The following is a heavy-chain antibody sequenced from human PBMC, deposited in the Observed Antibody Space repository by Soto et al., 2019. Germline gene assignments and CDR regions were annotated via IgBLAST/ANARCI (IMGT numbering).Heavy chain of an antibody. CDR3: AREYYYDSSGFDY. V-gene: IGHV4-31*01. J-gene: IGHJ4*02. CDR1: GVSISRGGYY. Sequence: SETLSLTCTVSGVSISRGGYYWTWIRQHPQKGLACIGHIYKSRSTYYNPSLKSLVTISVDTSKNQFSLKLSSVTAADTAVYYCAREYYYDSSGFDYWGQGTLVTVSS. CDR2: IYKSRST. D-gene: IGHD3-22*01.